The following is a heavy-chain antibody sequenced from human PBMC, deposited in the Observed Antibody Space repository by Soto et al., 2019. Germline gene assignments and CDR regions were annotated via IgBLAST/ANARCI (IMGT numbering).Heavy chain of an antibody. CDR3: ARANNSYYYDSSGYSSIWYFQH. CDR1: GFTFSSYA. J-gene: IGHJ1*01. CDR2: ISYDGSNK. D-gene: IGHD3-22*01. V-gene: IGHV3-30-3*01. Sequence: GGSLRLSFAASGFTFSSYAMHWVRQAPGKGLEWVAVISYDGSNKYYADSVKGRFTISRDNSKNTLYLQMNSLRAEDTAVYYCARANNSYYYDSSGYSSIWYFQHWGQGTLVTVSS.